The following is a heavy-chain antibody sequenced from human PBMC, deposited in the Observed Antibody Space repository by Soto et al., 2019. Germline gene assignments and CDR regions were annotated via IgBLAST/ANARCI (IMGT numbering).Heavy chain of an antibody. D-gene: IGHD1-7*01. J-gene: IGHJ5*02. V-gene: IGHV4-59*12. Sequence: PSETLALTYTVSGGCMSSYYWNWIRQPPGKGLEWIGYIYHSGSTLYNPSLKSRVTISIDKSKNQFSLRLSSVSAADTAVYYCARDSLTGNYFDPWGQGTLVTVLL. CDR1: GGCMSSYY. CDR2: IYHSGST. CDR3: ARDSLTGNYFDP.